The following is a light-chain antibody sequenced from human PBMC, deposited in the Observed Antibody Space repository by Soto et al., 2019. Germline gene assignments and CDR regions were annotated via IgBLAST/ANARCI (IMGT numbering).Light chain of an antibody. V-gene: IGKV1-5*03. CDR2: KAS. CDR1: QSISTW. J-gene: IGKJ1*01. CDR3: QQYINRWT. Sequence: DIQMTQSPSTLSASVGDRVTITCRASQSISTWLAWYQQKPGKAPKLLIYKASSLESGVPSRFSGSGSGTEFTLTISSLQPDDSATYYCQQYINRWTLGQGTKVEIK.